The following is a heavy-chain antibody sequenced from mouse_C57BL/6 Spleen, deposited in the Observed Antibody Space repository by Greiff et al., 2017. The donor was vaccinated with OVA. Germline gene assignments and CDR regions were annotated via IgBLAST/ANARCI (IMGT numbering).Heavy chain of an antibody. Sequence: EVQLQQSGPELVKPGASVKISCKASGYTFTDYYMNWVKQSHGKSLEWIGDINPNNGGTSYNQKFKGKATLTVDKSSSTAYMELRSLTSEDSAVYYCASGYYYGSSYAMDYWGQGTSVTVSS. CDR2: INPNNGGT. CDR3: ASGYYYGSSYAMDY. V-gene: IGHV1-26*01. J-gene: IGHJ4*01. CDR1: GYTFTDYY. D-gene: IGHD1-1*01.